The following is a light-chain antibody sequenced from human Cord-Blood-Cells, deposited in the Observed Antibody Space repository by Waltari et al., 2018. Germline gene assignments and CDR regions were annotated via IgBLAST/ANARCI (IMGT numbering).Light chain of an antibody. Sequence: EIVLTQSPATLSLSPGERATLSCRASQSVSSYLAWYQQKPGQAPSLLIYDASNRATGIPARFSGSWSGTDFTLTISSLEPEDFAVYYCQQRSNWITFGQGTRLEIK. V-gene: IGKV3-11*01. CDR2: DAS. CDR3: QQRSNWIT. CDR1: QSVSSY. J-gene: IGKJ5*01.